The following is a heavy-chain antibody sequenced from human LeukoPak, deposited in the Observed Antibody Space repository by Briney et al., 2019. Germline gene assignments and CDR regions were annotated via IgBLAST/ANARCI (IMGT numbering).Heavy chain of an antibody. J-gene: IGHJ4*02. CDR3: AKVEQLAPEGYFDY. Sequence: GGSLRLSCAASRFTFNTYWMHWVRQAPGKGLVWVSRINSDGSSTIYADSVKGRFTISRDNAKNTLYLQMNSLRAEDTAVYYCAKVEQLAPEGYFDYWGQGTLVTVSS. D-gene: IGHD6-6*01. CDR1: RFTFNTYW. V-gene: IGHV3-74*01. CDR2: INSDGSST.